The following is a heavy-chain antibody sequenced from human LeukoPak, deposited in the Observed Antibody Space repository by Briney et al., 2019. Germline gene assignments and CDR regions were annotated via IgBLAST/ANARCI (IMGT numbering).Heavy chain of an antibody. CDR1: GYTFTSYD. CDR3: ARYPRSNYNFDF. V-gene: IGHV1-8*01. CDR2: MNPNNNNT. D-gene: IGHD5-24*01. Sequence: ASVKVSCKASGYTFTSYDINWVRQATGQGLEWMGWMNPNNNNTGYAQNFQGRVTMTRNTSISTAYMELRSLRSEDTAVYYCARYPRSNYNFDFWGQGTLVTVSS. J-gene: IGHJ4*02.